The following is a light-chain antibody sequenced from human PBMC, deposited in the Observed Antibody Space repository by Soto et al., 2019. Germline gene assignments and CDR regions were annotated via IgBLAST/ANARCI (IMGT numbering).Light chain of an antibody. CDR1: QSVSSSY. CDR3: QQPGTAAGT. V-gene: IGKV3-20*01. Sequence: VTLSCRASQSVSSSYLAWYQQKPGQAPRLLIYGASSRATGIPDRFSGSESGTAYTLTMRTLEPDDSAVQYCQQPGTAAGTFAQGTKVDIK. J-gene: IGKJ1*01. CDR2: GAS.